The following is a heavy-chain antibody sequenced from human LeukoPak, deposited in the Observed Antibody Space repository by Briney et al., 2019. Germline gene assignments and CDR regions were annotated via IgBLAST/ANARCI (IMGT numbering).Heavy chain of an antibody. CDR3: ARAGPWQIDP. V-gene: IGHV4-59*01. CDR2: IFYSGST. Sequence: PLETLSLTCTVSGDSISRYYWTWIRQPPGKGLEWIGHIFYSGSTSYKPSLKSRVSMSVDRSKNQFFLRLTSVTAADTAIYYCARAGPWQIDPWGQGTLVTVSS. D-gene: IGHD3-10*01. CDR1: GDSISRYY. J-gene: IGHJ5*02.